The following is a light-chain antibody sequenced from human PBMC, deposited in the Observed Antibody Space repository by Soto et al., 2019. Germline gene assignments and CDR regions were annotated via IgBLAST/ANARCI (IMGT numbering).Light chain of an antibody. CDR3: YSFTGISTSLFV. Sequence: QSVLTQPASVSGSPGQSITISCTGSSRDIGTSNLVSWYQQYPGKAPKLIIYEVTKRPSGISYRFSGSKSGNPASLTISGLQPEDEATYYCYSFTGISTSLFVFGTG. CDR2: EVT. J-gene: IGLJ1*01. V-gene: IGLV2-23*02. CDR1: SRDIGTSNL.